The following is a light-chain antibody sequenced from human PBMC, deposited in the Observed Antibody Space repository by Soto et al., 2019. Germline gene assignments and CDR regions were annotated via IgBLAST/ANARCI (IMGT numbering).Light chain of an antibody. CDR3: QQYNLWPLT. V-gene: IGKV3-15*01. J-gene: IGKJ4*01. Sequence: EIVLTQSPGTLSLSPGERATLSCRASQSVSGNLAWYQKKPGQAPRLLIFDASTRATGIPGRFSGSGSGTEFTLTISSLLSEDFALYYCQQYNLWPLTFGGGTKVDIK. CDR2: DAS. CDR1: QSVSGN.